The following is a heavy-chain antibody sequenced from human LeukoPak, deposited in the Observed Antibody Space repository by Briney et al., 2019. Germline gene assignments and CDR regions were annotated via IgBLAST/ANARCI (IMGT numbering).Heavy chain of an antibody. CDR1: GFTFSSYS. V-gene: IGHV3-48*01. D-gene: IGHD2-2*01. J-gene: IGHJ4*02. CDR3: AKDSFHSHIVVVPAAPDY. CDR2: ISSSSSTI. Sequence: GGSLRLSCAASGFTFSSYSMNWVRQAPGKGLEWVSYISSSSSTIYYADSVKGRFTISRDNAKNSLYLQMNSLRAEDTAVYYCAKDSFHSHIVVVPAAPDYWGQGTLVTVSS.